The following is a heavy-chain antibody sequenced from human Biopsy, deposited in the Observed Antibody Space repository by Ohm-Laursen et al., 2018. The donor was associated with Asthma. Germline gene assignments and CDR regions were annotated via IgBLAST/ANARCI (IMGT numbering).Heavy chain of an antibody. D-gene: IGHD6-6*01. CDR2: IYYSGRT. CDR3: ARAVSSSSYWYFDL. CDR1: GDAMSTSGSY. J-gene: IGHJ2*01. V-gene: IGHV4-39*02. Sequence: GTLSLTCFVSGDAMSTSGSYWGWIRQSPGKGLEWIGSIYYSGRTYYNPSLESRVTISADTSKNHFFLKVTSVTAADTAVYYCARAVSSSSYWYFDLWGRGDLVTVSS.